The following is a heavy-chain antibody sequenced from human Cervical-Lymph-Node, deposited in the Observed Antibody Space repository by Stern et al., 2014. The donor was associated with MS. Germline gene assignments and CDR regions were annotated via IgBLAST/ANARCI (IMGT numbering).Heavy chain of an antibody. D-gene: IGHD1-26*01. CDR3: ARHGGNYYDYYSYGLDV. CDR1: GYTFTSYW. J-gene: IGHJ6*02. CDR2: IYPVDSDP. V-gene: IGHV5-51*01. Sequence: EMQLVESGVEVKKPGESLKISCKGSGYTFTSYWIGWGRQMPGTGLEWMGIIYPVDSDPKYSPSFQGQGTISADKSISTAYLQWSSLKASDTAMYYCARHGGNYYDYYSYGLDVWGQGTTVIVSS.